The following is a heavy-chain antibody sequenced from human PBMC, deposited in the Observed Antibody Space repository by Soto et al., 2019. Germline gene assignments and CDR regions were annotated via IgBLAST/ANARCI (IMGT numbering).Heavy chain of an antibody. CDR1: GFTFSSYW. D-gene: IGHD3-3*01. CDR2: INSDGSST. J-gene: IGHJ6*03. Sequence: GGSLRLSCAASGFTFSSYWMHWVRQAPGKGLVWVSRINSDGSSTSYADSVKGRFTISRDNAKNTLYLQMNSLRAEDTAVYYCARGGSGYQIYYYYYYMDVWGKGTTVTVSS. V-gene: IGHV3-74*01. CDR3: ARGGSGYQIYYYYYYMDV.